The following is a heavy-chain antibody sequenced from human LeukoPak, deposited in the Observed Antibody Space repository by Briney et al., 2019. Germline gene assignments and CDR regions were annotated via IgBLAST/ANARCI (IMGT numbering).Heavy chain of an antibody. V-gene: IGHV1-46*01. CDR3: ARDRGGSGSYYINCFDP. CDR2: INPSGGST. Sequence: ASVKVSCKASGYSFTNYAMNWVRQAPGQGLEWMGIINPSGGSTTYAQKFQGRVTMTRDTSTSTVYMELSSLRSEDSAVYYCARDRGGSGSYYINCFDPWGQGTLVTVS. D-gene: IGHD3-10*01. CDR1: GYSFTNYA. J-gene: IGHJ5*02.